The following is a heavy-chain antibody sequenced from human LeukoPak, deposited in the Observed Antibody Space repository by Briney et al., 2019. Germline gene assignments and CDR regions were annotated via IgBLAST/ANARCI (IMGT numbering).Heavy chain of an antibody. CDR2: IYYSGST. D-gene: IGHD3-22*01. V-gene: IGHV4-59*08. Sequence: SETLSLTCTVSGSSISSYYWSWIRQPPGKGLEWIGYIYYSGSTNYNPSLKSRVTISVDTSKNQFSLKLSSVTAADTAVYYCARHESDFYDSSGYYSRPFDYWGQGTLVTVSS. CDR1: GSSISSYY. CDR3: ARHESDFYDSSGYYSRPFDY. J-gene: IGHJ4*02.